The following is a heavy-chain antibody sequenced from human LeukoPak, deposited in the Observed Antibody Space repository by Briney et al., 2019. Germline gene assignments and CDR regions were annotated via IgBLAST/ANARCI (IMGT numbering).Heavy chain of an antibody. J-gene: IGHJ4*01. CDR2: ISPDGSGK. Sequence: GGSLRLSCAASGFTFSSYGMHWVRQAPGKGLEWVAVISPDGSGKYYADSVKGRFTISRDNSKNTMYLQMNSLRDEDTAVYYCAKGSATTVVTIDYWGHGTLVTASS. CDR3: AKGSATTVVTIDY. D-gene: IGHD4-23*01. V-gene: IGHV3-30*18. CDR1: GFTFSSYG.